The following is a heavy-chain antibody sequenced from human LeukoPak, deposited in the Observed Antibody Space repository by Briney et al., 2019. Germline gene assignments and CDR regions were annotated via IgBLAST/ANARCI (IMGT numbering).Heavy chain of an antibody. D-gene: IGHD6-19*01. V-gene: IGHV1-18*01. CDR1: GYTFTSYG. CDR2: ISAYNGNT. J-gene: IGHJ4*02. CDR3: ARADIRAIASSGWYGFGY. Sequence: GASVKVSCKASGYTFTSYGISWVRQAPGRGLEWMGWISAYNGNTNYAQKVQGRVTMTTDTSTNTAYMELRSLRSDDTAVYYCARADIRAIASSGWYGFGYWGQGTLVTVSS.